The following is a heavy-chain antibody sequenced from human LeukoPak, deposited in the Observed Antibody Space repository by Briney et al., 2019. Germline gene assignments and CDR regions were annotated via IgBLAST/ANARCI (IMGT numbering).Heavy chain of an antibody. Sequence: PGGSLRLSCVASGFTFSSYSMNWVRQAPGKGLEWVAFIRYDGSNKYYADSVKGRFTISRDNSKNTLYLQMNSLRAEDTAVYYCASLGELSSLNWGQGTLVTVSS. CDR2: IRYDGSNK. CDR1: GFTFSSYS. CDR3: ASLGELSSLN. D-gene: IGHD3-16*02. J-gene: IGHJ4*02. V-gene: IGHV3-30*02.